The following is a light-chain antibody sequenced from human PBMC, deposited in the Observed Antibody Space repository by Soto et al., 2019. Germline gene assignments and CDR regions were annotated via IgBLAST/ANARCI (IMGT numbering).Light chain of an antibody. V-gene: IGKV3-20*01. CDR2: DAF. Sequence: EIVLTQSPGTLSLSPGERATLSCRASQSVSRNYLAWYQQRPGQAPRLLIYDAFNRATGIPDRFSGRGSGTDFTPTIRKLEPEDFGVYSCQQYGDSPRTFGQGTKVEIK. J-gene: IGKJ1*01. CDR3: QQYGDSPRT. CDR1: QSVSRNY.